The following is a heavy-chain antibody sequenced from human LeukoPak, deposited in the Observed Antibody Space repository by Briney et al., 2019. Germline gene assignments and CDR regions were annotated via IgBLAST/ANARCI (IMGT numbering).Heavy chain of an antibody. J-gene: IGHJ4*02. CDR3: ARDIGDYYGSGSYWLL. V-gene: IGHV1-2*02. CDR2: VNPHSGGT. CDR1: GYSFIDYY. Sequence: ASVKVSCKASGYSFIDYYIHWVRQAPGQGLEWMGWVNPHSGGTKFAQKFQGRVTMTRDTSISTAYMEVSSLRSDDTAVYYCARDIGDYYGSGSYWLLWGQGTLVTVAS. D-gene: IGHD3-10*01.